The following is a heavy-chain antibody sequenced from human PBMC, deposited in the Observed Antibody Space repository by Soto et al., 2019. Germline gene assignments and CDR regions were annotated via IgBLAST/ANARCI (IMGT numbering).Heavy chain of an antibody. D-gene: IGHD3-22*01. CDR3: ARSSLGYDISPAAFDI. CDR2: IIPIFGTA. V-gene: IGHV1-69*13. J-gene: IGHJ3*02. Sequence: SVKVSCKASGGTFSGYAISWVRQAPGQGLEWMGGIIPIFGTANYAQKFQGRVTITADESTSTAYMELSSLRSEDTAVYYCARSSLGYDISPAAFDICGQGTMVTVSS. CDR1: GGTFSGYA.